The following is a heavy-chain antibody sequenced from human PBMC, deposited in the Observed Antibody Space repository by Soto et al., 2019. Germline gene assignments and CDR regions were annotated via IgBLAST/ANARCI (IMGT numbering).Heavy chain of an antibody. Sequence: EVQLLESGGGLVQPGGSLRLSCAASGFTFSRYDMSWVRQAPGKGLEWVSAISGSGGSTYYADSVKGRFTISRDNSKNTLYLQMNSLRAEDTAVYYCARSLSSSWYAEYFQHWGQGTLVTVSS. CDR1: GFTFSRYD. D-gene: IGHD6-13*01. J-gene: IGHJ1*01. V-gene: IGHV3-23*01. CDR3: ARSLSSSWYAEYFQH. CDR2: ISGSGGST.